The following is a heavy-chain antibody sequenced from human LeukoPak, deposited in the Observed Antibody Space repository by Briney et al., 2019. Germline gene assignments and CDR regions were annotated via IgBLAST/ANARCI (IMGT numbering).Heavy chain of an antibody. J-gene: IGHJ4*02. CDR3: ARVGSSWYFDY. CDR1: GFTVSSNY. Sequence: GGSLRLSCAASGFTVSSNYMSWVRQAPGKGLEWVSVIYSGGSTYYADSVKGRFTISRDNSKNTLCLQMNSLRAEDTAVYYCARVGSSWYFDYWGQGTLVTVSS. D-gene: IGHD6-13*01. CDR2: IYSGGST. V-gene: IGHV3-53*01.